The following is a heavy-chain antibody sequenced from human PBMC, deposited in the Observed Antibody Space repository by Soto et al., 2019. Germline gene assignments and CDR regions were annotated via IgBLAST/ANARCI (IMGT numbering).Heavy chain of an antibody. CDR2: IYWDDDK. D-gene: IGHD6-13*01. Sequence: QITLKASGPPLVKPTQTLTLTCTFSGFSLSTRGVSVGWIRQPPGKALEWLALIYWDDDKRYSPSLKSRLTXTXDXXKNQVVLTMTNVDPVDTASYFCGHIRGSSWYEGVHWGQGTLVTVSS. J-gene: IGHJ4*02. CDR3: GHIRGSSWYEGVH. V-gene: IGHV2-5*02. CDR1: GFSLSTRGVS.